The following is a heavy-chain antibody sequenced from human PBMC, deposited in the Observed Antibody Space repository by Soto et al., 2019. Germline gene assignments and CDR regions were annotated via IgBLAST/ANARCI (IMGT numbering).Heavy chain of an antibody. J-gene: IGHJ6*02. CDR3: ARGYSSSWSRGYYYGMDV. Sequence: SETLSLTCAVYGGSFSGYYWSWIRQPPGKGLEWIGEINHSGSTNYNPSLKSRVTISVDTSKNQFSLKLSSVTAADTAVYYCARGYSSSWSRGYYYGMDVWGQGATVTVSS. CDR1: GGSFSGYY. CDR2: INHSGST. D-gene: IGHD6-13*01. V-gene: IGHV4-34*01.